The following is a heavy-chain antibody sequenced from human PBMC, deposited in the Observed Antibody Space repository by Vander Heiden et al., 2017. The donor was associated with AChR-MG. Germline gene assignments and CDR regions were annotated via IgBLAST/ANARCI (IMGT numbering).Heavy chain of an antibody. D-gene: IGHD6-19*01. CDR1: GGSISSSTYY. V-gene: IGHV4-31*03. Sequence: QVQLQESGPGLVKPSQTLSLTCTVSGGSISSSTYYWNWIRQHPGKGLEWIGYIYSSGSTYYNPSLKSRVTISVDTSKNQFSLRVSSVTAADTAVYYCARSPPPVAGNFDYWGQGILVTVSS. J-gene: IGHJ4*02. CDR3: ARSPPPVAGNFDY. CDR2: IYSSGST.